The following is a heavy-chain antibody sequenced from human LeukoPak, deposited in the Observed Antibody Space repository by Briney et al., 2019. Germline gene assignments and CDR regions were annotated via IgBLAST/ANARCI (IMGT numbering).Heavy chain of an antibody. Sequence: SETLSLTCTVSAGSISPHYWSWIRQPPGKGLEWLGYIYYSGSTDYNPSLMGRLTISVDTSKNQFSLKLSSVTAADTAVYYCARVRPNYYDKTIPAFDIWGQGTMVTVSS. CDR2: IYYSGST. V-gene: IGHV4-59*11. CDR1: AGSISPHY. J-gene: IGHJ3*02. D-gene: IGHD3-22*01. CDR3: ARVRPNYYDKTIPAFDI.